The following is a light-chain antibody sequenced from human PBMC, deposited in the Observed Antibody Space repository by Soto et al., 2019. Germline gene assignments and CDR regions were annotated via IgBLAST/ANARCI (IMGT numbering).Light chain of an antibody. CDR3: QQYNKT. J-gene: IGKJ1*01. V-gene: IGKV1-5*03. CDR1: QSISNW. CDR2: QAS. Sequence: DIQMTQSPSTLSAAVGDRVTIACRASQSISNWLAWYQQKPGKAPKLLIYQASNLETGVPSRFSGSGSGTEFTLTISNLQADDFATYYCQQYNKTFGQGTKVEFK.